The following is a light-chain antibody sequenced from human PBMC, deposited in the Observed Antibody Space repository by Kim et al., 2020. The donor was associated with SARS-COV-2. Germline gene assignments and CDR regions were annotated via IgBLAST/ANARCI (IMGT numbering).Light chain of an antibody. CDR1: QGIRDD. J-gene: IGKJ2*01. CDR3: LQDYSYPRT. CDR2: AAS. Sequence: SASVGDRVTITCRASQGIRDDLAWYQQKPGKAPKLLVYAASTLQSGVPLRFSGSGSGTDFTLTISSLQPEDFATYYCLQDYSYPRTFGQGTKLEIK. V-gene: IGKV1-6*01.